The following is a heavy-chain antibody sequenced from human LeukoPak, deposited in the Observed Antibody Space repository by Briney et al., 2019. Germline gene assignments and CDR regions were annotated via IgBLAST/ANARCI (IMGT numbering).Heavy chain of an antibody. CDR2: ISGSGGST. CDR1: GFTFSSYA. J-gene: IGHJ4*02. CDR3: AKSPSYGVSSIAYYFDY. V-gene: IGHV3-23*01. Sequence: GGSLRLSCAASGFTFSSYAMSWVRQAPGKGLEWVSAISGSGGSTYYADSVKGRFTISRDNSKNTLYLQMNSLRAEDTAVYYCAKSPSYGVSSIAYYFDYWGQGTLVTVSS. D-gene: IGHD4-17*01.